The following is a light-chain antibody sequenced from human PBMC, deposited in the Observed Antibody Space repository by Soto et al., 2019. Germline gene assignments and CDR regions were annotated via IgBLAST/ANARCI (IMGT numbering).Light chain of an antibody. CDR3: SSYRSSSTGV. CDR1: RSDVGGYNF. V-gene: IGLV2-14*01. CDR2: DVS. J-gene: IGLJ1*01. Sequence: QSALTQPASVSGSPGQSITISCTGTRSDVGGYNFVSWYQQHPGKAPKLMIYDVSNRPSGVSNRFSGSKSGNTASLTISGLQAEDEADYYCSSYRSSSTGVFGRGTKVTVL.